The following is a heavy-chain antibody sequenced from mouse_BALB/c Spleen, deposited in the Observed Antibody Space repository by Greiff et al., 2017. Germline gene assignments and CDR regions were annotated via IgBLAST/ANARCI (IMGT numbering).Heavy chain of an antibody. J-gene: IGHJ4*01. CDR2: INPSTGYT. D-gene: IGHD2-14*01. Sequence: QVQLQQSGAELAKPGASVKMSCKASGYTFTSYWMHWVKQRPGQGLEWIGYINPSTGYTEYNQKFKDKATLTADKSSSTAYMQLSSLTSEDSAVYYCARSRYDGYYAMDYWGQGTSVTVSS. V-gene: IGHV1-7*01. CDR3: ARSRYDGYYAMDY. CDR1: GYTFTSYW.